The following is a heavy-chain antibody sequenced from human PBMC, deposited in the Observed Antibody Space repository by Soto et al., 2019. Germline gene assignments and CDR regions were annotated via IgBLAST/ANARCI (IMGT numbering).Heavy chain of an antibody. V-gene: IGHV3-30-3*01. CDR3: ASLTLGRGRSYPQY. Sequence: GGSLRLSCAASGFTFSSYAMHWVRQAPGKGLEWVAVISYDGSNKYYADSVKGRFTISRDNSKNTLYLQMNSLRAEDTAVYYCASLTLGRGRSYPQYWGQGTLVTVSS. D-gene: IGHD1-26*01. CDR2: ISYDGSNK. CDR1: GFTFSSYA. J-gene: IGHJ4*02.